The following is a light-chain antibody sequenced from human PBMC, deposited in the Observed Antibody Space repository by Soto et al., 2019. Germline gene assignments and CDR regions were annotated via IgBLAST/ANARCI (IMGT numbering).Light chain of an antibody. J-gene: IGLJ1*01. CDR2: DVN. CDR3: CSYAANYHYV. V-gene: IGLV2-11*01. CDR1: SSDVGGYDY. Sequence: QSVLTQPHSVSGSPGQSVTISCTVTSSDVGGYDYVSWYQQHPGKAPKLIIYDVNKRPSGVPDRFSGSKSGNTASLTVSGLQAEDEADYYCCSYAANYHYVFGTGTKVTV.